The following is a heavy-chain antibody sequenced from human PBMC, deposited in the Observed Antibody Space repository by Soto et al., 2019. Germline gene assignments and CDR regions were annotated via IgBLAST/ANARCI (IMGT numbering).Heavy chain of an antibody. D-gene: IGHD3-16*01. Sequence: LKISCKAIGYTFTNYWIGWVRQTPEKGLEWMGIIFPGDSDTRYNPSFEGQVTVSADESISTAYLQWNTLKASDTAMYYCVRPNFGALTHFDFWGQGTLVTVSS. J-gene: IGHJ4*02. V-gene: IGHV5-51*01. CDR3: VRPNFGALTHFDF. CDR1: GYTFTNYW. CDR2: IFPGDSDT.